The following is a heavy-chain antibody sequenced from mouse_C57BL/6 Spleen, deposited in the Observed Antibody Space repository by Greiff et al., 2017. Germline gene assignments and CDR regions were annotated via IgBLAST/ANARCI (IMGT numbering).Heavy chain of an antibody. CDR1: GYTFTSYW. CDR2: IYPGSGST. CDR3: ARFGDLLGAWYAY. V-gene: IGHV1-55*01. Sequence: QVQLQQPGAELVKPGASVKMSCKASGYTFTSYWITWVKQRPGQGLEWIGDIYPGSGSTNYNEKFKSKATLTVDTSSSTAYMQLSSLTSEDSAVYYCARFGDLLGAWYAYWGQGTLVTVSA. J-gene: IGHJ3*01.